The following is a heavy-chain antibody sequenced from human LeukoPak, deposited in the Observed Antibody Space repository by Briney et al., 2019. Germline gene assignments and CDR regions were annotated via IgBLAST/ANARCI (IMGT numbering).Heavy chain of an antibody. D-gene: IGHD3-9*01. V-gene: IGHV1-8*01. CDR2: MNPNSGNT. CDR1: GYTFTSYD. J-gene: IGHJ4*02. CDR3: ARATGKDILTGRKLDC. Sequence: ASVKVSCTASGYTFTSYDINWVRQATGQGLEWMGWMNPNSGNTGYAQKFQGRVTITRNTSIGTAYMELNSLRSEDTAVYYCARATGKDILTGRKLDCWGQGTLVSVSS.